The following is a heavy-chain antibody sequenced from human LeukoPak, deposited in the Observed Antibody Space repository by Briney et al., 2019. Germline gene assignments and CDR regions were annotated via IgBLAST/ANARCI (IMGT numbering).Heavy chain of an antibody. CDR2: ISGSGGST. CDR1: GFTFSSYA. D-gene: IGHD2-15*01. J-gene: IGHJ4*02. Sequence: PGGSLRLSCAASGFTFSSYAMSWVRQAPGKGLEWVSAISGSGGSTYYADSVKGRFTISRGNSKNTLYLQMNSLRAEDTAVYYCAKDHSHCSGGSCSGFDYWGQGTLVTVSS. CDR3: AKDHSHCSGGSCSGFDY. V-gene: IGHV3-23*01.